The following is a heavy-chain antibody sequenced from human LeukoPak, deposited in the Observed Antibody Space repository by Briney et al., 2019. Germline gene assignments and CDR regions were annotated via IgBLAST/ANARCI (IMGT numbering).Heavy chain of an antibody. Sequence: SVKVSCKASGGTFSSYAISWVRQAPGQGLEWMGGIIPIFGTANYAQKFQGRVTITADEFTSTAYMELSSLRSEDTAVYYCARGPDYYDSSGYDYYYMDVWGKGTTVTVSS. CDR1: GGTFSSYA. V-gene: IGHV1-69*13. CDR2: IIPIFGTA. CDR3: ARGPDYYDSSGYDYYYMDV. J-gene: IGHJ6*03. D-gene: IGHD3-22*01.